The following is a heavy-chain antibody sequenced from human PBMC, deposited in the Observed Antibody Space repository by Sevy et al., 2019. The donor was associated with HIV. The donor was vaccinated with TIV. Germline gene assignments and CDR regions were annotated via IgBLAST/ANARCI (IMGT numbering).Heavy chain of an antibody. CDR1: GFTVSSNY. CDR2: IYSGGST. V-gene: IGHV3-53*01. J-gene: IGHJ3*02. CDR3: AMGYSSGYYYGAFDI. D-gene: IGHD3-22*01. Sequence: GGSLRLSCAASGFTVSSNYMSWVRQAPGKGLEWVSVIYSGGSTYYAYSVKGRFTISRDNSKKPLYLQMNSLRAEETAVYYCAMGYSSGYYYGAFDIWGQGTMVTVSS.